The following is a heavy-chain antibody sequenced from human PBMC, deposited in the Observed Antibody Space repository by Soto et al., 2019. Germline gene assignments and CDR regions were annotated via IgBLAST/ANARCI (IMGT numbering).Heavy chain of an antibody. V-gene: IGHV4-34*01. CDR1: GGSLSGYY. J-gene: IGHJ6*03. CDR2: INHSGST. CDR3: ARLEAELTYYDFWSGYFPEGYYYYYMDV. Sequence: SETLSLTCAVYGGSLSGYYWSWIRQPPGKGLEWIGEINHSGSTNYNPSLKSRVTISIDTSKNQFSLKLSSVTAADTAVYYCARLEAELTYYDFWSGYFPEGYYYYYMDVWGKGTTVTVSS. D-gene: IGHD3-3*01.